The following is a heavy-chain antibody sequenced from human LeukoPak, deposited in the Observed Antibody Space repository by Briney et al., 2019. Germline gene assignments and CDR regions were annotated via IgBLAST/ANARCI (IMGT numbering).Heavy chain of an antibody. V-gene: IGHV4-34*01. J-gene: IGHJ5*02. CDR1: VGSFSGYY. D-gene: IGHD3-22*01. Sequence: SETLSHTCAVYVGSFSGYYWSWIRQPPGKGLEWIGEINHSGSTNYNPSLKSRVTTSVDPSMNQVSLKLTSVTAADTAVYYCARVNYYGSGGYYWWFDPWGQGTLVTVSS. CDR3: ARVNYYGSGGYYWWFDP. CDR2: INHSGST.